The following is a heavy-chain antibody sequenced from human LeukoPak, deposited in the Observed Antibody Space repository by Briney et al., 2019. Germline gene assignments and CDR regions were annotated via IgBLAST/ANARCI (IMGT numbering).Heavy chain of an antibody. V-gene: IGHV3-21*01. CDR1: GFTFSSYS. Sequence: PGGSLRLSCAASGFTFSSYSMNWVRQAPGKGLEWVSSISSSSSYIYYADSVKGRFTISRDNAKNSLYLQMNGLRAEDTAVYYCARALRRYCSSTSCPPPEYWGQGTPVTVSS. D-gene: IGHD2-2*01. J-gene: IGHJ4*02. CDR3: ARALRRYCSSTSCPPPEY. CDR2: ISSSSSYI.